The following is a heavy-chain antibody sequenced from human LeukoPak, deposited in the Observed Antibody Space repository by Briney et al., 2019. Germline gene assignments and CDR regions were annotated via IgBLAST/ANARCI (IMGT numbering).Heavy chain of an antibody. V-gene: IGHV3-30*16. D-gene: IGHD3-16*01. Sequence: WVXQAPGQGLEWVPVISYDGSNKYYADSVKGRFTISRDNSKNTLYLQMNSLRAEDTAVYYCARDMRPSYLAYYYGMDVWGQGTTVTVSS. CDR3: ARDMRPSYLAYYYGMDV. J-gene: IGHJ6*02. CDR2: ISYDGSNK.